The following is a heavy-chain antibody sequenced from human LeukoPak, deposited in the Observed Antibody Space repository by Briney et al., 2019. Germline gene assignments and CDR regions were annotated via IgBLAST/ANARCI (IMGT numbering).Heavy chain of an antibody. CDR3: ARHRSGGSQDDAFDI. CDR1: GFTFNTYA. V-gene: IGHV3-74*01. D-gene: IGHD2-15*01. Sequence: GGSLRLSCAASGFTFNTYAMSWVRQAPGKGLVWVSRINSDGSSTSYANSVKGRFTISRDNAKNSLFLQMNSLRAEDTAVYYCARHRSGGSQDDAFDIWGQGTMVTVSS. CDR2: INSDGSST. J-gene: IGHJ3*02.